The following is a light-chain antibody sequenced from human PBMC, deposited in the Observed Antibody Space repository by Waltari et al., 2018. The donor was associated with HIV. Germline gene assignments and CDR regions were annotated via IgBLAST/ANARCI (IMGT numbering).Light chain of an antibody. CDR3: QQANSFPHT. Sequence: IQVSQSPTSKTPSRVDNVTWIGRASQVIHRVLAWYPQKPGKSPKHVIQHASKLQSGVSPSCSASGSGAAFALAISNLQLEDFATYYCQQANSFPHTFGQGTKL. J-gene: IGKJ2*01. CDR1: QVIHRV. V-gene: IGKV1-12*01. CDR2: HAS.